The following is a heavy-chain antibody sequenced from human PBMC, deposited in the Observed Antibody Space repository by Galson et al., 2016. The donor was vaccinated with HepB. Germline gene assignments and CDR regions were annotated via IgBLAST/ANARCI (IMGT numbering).Heavy chain of an antibody. J-gene: IGHJ3*02. V-gene: IGHV3-23*01. CDR3: AKSQPGYSSGWYTLPIDAFAI. CDR1: GFTFSSYA. D-gene: IGHD6-19*01. Sequence: SLRLSCAASGFTFSSYAMSWVRQAPGKGLEWVSTISGXGYNTYYADSVKGRFTISRDNSKKTLYLQMNSLRAEDQAVYYCAKSQPGYSSGWYTLPIDAFAIWGQGTIVTVSS. CDR2: ISGXGYNT.